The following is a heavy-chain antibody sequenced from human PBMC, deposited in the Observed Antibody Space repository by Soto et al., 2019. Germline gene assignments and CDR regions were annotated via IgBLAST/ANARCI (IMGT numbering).Heavy chain of an antibody. D-gene: IGHD3-22*01. Sequence: SGSLALRCAAYGESFCVYYWSGLLQSPGKGLEWIGSIYYSGSTYYNPSLESRVTISVDTSKNQFSLKLSSVTAADTAVYYCAIRLYYDSSGFEGGGMDVWGQGTTVTVSS. CDR1: GESFCVYY. V-gene: IGHV4-34*01. J-gene: IGHJ6*02. CDR3: AIRLYYDSSGFEGGGMDV. CDR2: IYYSGST.